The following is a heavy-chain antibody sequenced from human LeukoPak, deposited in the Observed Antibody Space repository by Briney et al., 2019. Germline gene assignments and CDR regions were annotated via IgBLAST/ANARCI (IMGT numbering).Heavy chain of an antibody. D-gene: IGHD3-10*01. CDR1: GFTVSSNY. V-gene: IGHV3-53*01. Sequence: GGSLRLSRAASGFTVSSNYMSWVRQAPGKGLEWVSVIYSGGSTYYADSVKGRFTISRDNSKNTLYLQMNSLRAEDTAVYYCAGGGSGSYYPLDYWGQGTLVTVSS. CDR2: IYSGGST. CDR3: AGGGSGSYYPLDY. J-gene: IGHJ4*02.